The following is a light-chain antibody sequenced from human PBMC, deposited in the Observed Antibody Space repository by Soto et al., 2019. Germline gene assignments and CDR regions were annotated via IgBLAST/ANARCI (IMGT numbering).Light chain of an antibody. CDR2: DAS. Sequence: DIQMTQSASSLSACVGDRVAITCQASQDISNYLNWYQQKPGKAPKLLIYDASNLETGVPSRFSGSGSGTDFTFTISSLQPEDIATYYCQQYDNLSITFGQGTRLEIK. V-gene: IGKV1-33*01. J-gene: IGKJ5*01. CDR3: QQYDNLSIT. CDR1: QDISNY.